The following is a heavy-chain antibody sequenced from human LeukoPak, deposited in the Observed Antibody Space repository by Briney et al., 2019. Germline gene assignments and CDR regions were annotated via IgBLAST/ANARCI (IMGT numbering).Heavy chain of an antibody. V-gene: IGHV4-59*08. D-gene: IGHD4-23*01. CDR3: AGLRSTVAWASFDY. CDR1: GSISSYY. Sequence: SETLSLTCIVSGSISSYYWTWIRQPPGKGLEWIGHSYFTGNPNYNPSPKSRVTISVDPPKNQFSLKLTSVTAADTAVYYCAGLRSTVAWASFDYWGQGILVTVSS. J-gene: IGHJ4*02. CDR2: SYFTGNP.